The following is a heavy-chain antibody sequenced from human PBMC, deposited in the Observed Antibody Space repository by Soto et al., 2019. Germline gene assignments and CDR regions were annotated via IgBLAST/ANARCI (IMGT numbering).Heavy chain of an antibody. Sequence: SETLSLTCTVSGDSMTSSSYYWGWIRQPPGKGLEWIGSIYYSARTSYNSGITYYIPSLKSRVTIPGDTSKNQFSLKLSPVTAADTAVYYCARVRPPIFGLTSYYFDYWGQGTLVTVSS. CDR2: IYYSARTSYNSGIT. D-gene: IGHD3-3*01. CDR3: ARVRPPIFGLTSYYFDY. J-gene: IGHJ4*02. V-gene: IGHV4-39*07. CDR1: GDSMTSSSYY.